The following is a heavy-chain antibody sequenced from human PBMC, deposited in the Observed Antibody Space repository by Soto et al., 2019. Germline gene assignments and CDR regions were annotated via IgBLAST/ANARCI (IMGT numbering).Heavy chain of an antibody. Sequence: ASVKVSCTTSGYTFTSYGINWVRQAPGQGLEWMGWISAYNGNTNYAQKLQGRVTMTTDTSTSTAYMELRSLRSDHTAVYYCARSRSSSSRYYYYGMDVWGQGTTVTVSS. CDR3: ARSRSSSSRYYYYGMDV. J-gene: IGHJ6*02. CDR2: ISAYNGNT. D-gene: IGHD6-6*01. CDR1: GYTFTSYG. V-gene: IGHV1-18*01.